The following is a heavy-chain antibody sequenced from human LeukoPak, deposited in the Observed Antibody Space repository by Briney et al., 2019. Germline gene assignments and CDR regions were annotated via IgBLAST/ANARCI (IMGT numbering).Heavy chain of an antibody. D-gene: IGHD3-22*01. CDR3: ARDHYDSSGYPFDY. CDR2: IYSSGST. Sequence: SETLSLTCTVSGGSISSYYWSWIRQPAGKGLEWIGRIYSSGSTNYNPSLKSRVTMSVDTSKNHFSLKLSSVTAADTAVYYCARDHYDSSGYPFDYWGQGTLVTVSS. CDR1: GGSISSYY. J-gene: IGHJ4*02. V-gene: IGHV4-4*07.